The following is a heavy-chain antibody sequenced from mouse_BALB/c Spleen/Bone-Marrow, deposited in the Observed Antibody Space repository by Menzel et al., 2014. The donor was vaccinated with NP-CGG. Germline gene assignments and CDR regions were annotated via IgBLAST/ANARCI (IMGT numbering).Heavy chain of an antibody. CDR3: PRFPMDY. CDR1: GLTFTDYY. V-gene: IGHV7-3*02. CDR2: IRNKAYGYTT. J-gene: IGHJ4*01. Sequence: EVQVVEYGGGLVQPGGSLRLSCTTSGLTFTDYYMSWVRQPPGKALEWLAFIRNKAYGYTTEYSASVRGRFTISRDNSQSILYLQMNTLKAEDSATYYCPRFPMDYWGQGASVTVSS.